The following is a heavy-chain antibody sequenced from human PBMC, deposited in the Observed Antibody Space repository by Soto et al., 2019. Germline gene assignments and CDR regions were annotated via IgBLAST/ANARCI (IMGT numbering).Heavy chain of an antibody. V-gene: IGHV3-23*01. Sequence: GGSLRLSCAASGFTFSSYAMSWVRQAPGKGLEWVSAISGSGGSTYYADSVKGRFTISRDNSKNTLYLQMNSLRAEDTAVYYCATTTGYSRSWYLQDPFDYWGQGTLVTVSS. CDR1: GFTFSSYA. D-gene: IGHD6-13*01. CDR3: ATTTGYSRSWYLQDPFDY. J-gene: IGHJ4*02. CDR2: ISGSGGST.